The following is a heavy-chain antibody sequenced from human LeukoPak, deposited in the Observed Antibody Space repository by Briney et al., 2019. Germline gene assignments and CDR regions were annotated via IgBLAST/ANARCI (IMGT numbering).Heavy chain of an antibody. J-gene: IGHJ6*03. CDR1: GGSISSYY. Sequence: SETLSLTCTVSGGSISSYYWSWIRQPPGKGLEWIGYIYYSGSTNYNPSLKSRVTISVDTSKNQFSLKLSSVTAADTAVYYCARNILGYCSSTSCYADPYYYYYYMDVWGKGTTVTISS. CDR3: ARNILGYCSSTSCYADPYYYYYYMDV. CDR2: IYYSGST. D-gene: IGHD2-2*01. V-gene: IGHV4-59*01.